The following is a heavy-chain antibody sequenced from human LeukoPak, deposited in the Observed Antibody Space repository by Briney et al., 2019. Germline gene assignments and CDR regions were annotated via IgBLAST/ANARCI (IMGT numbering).Heavy chain of an antibody. CDR1: GYTFTGYY. CDR2: INPNSGGT. CDR3: ARAGDVVTAIGGYYYYMDV. Sequence: GASVKVSCKASGYTFTGYYMHWVRQAPGQGLEWMGRINPNSGGTNYAQKFQGRVTMTRDTSISTAYMELSGLRSDDTAVYYCARAGDVVTAIGGYYYYMDVWGKGTTVTVSS. D-gene: IGHD2-21*02. J-gene: IGHJ6*03. V-gene: IGHV1-2*06.